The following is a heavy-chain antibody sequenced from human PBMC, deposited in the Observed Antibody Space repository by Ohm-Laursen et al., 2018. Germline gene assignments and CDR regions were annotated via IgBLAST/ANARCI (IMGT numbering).Heavy chain of an antibody. D-gene: IGHD1-1*01. CDR2: MKSKTDGGTI. J-gene: IGHJ4*02. V-gene: IGHV3-15*01. CDR1: RFTFNNAC. Sequence: SLRLSCAASRFTFNNACMNWVRQAPGKGLEWVGRMKSKTDGGTIDYAAPVKGRFTISGDDSKSTLYLQMNSLKTEDTAVYYCITDGLERPFDYWGQGTLVTVST. CDR3: ITDGLERPFDY.